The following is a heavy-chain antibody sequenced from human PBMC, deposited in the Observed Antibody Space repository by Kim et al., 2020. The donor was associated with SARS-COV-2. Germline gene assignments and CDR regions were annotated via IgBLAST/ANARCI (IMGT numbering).Heavy chain of an antibody. D-gene: IGHD6-19*01. J-gene: IGHJ5*02. CDR1: GGSFSGYF. CDR3: ARRGHSSGWYWFDP. V-gene: IGHV4-34*01. CDR2: INHLGTT. Sequence: SETLSLTCGVYGGSFSGYFWSWIRQPPGKGLEWIGDINHLGTTNYNASLKSRLNILVDTSKNQFSLKLTSVTAADTAVYYCARRGHSSGWYWFDPWGQGTLVNVSS.